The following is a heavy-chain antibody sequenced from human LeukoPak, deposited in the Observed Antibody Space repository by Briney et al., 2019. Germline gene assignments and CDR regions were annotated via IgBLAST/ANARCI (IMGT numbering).Heavy chain of an antibody. J-gene: IGHJ4*02. CDR2: ISTSGGST. CDR3: AKEPYSGSQLLDY. CDR1: GFTFSSHA. D-gene: IGHD1-26*01. V-gene: IGHV3-23*01. Sequence: GGSLRLSCAASGFTFSSHAMSWVRQAPGKGLEWVSAISTSGGSTYYADSVKGRFTISRDNSKNTLYLQMNSLRAEDTAVYYCAKEPYSGSQLLDYWGQGTLVTVSS.